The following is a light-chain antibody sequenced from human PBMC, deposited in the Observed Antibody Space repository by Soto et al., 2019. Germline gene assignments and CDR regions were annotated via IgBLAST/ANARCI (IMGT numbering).Light chain of an antibody. V-gene: IGKV1-5*01. Sequence: DIQMTPSPSTLSASVGDRVTITCRASPSIGSWLAWSQQKPGKAPKLLIYDASSLESGVPSRFSGSGSGTEFTLTISSLQPDDFATYYCQQYNSYPLTFGGGTKVEIK. CDR1: PSIGSW. CDR2: DAS. J-gene: IGKJ4*01. CDR3: QQYNSYPLT.